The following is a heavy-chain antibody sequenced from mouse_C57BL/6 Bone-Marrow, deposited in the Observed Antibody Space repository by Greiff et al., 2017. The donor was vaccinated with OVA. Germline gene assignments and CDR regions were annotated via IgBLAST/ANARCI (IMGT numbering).Heavy chain of an antibody. Sequence: VHVKQSGPVLVKPGASVKMSCKASGYTFTDYYMNWVKQSHGKSLEWIGVINPYNGGTSYNQKFKGKATLTVDKSSSTAYMELNSLTSEDSAVYYCARKGYDRVDYWGQGTTLTVSS. V-gene: IGHV1-19*01. D-gene: IGHD2-3*01. J-gene: IGHJ2*01. CDR1: GYTFTDYY. CDR2: INPYNGGT. CDR3: ARKGYDRVDY.